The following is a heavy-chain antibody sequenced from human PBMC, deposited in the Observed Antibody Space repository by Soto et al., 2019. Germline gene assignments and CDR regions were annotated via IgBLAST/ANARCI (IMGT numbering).Heavy chain of an antibody. Sequence: EVQLVESGGGLVRPGGSLRLSCAASGFTFSYYWMHWLRQAPGKGLVWVSRIHSDGSSTTYADIVKGRFIISRDNARNPVDLQMNSVRVEDTAVYYCARGDRGAFDLWGQGTVVTVSS. CDR3: ARGDRGAFDL. J-gene: IGHJ3*01. CDR1: GFTFSYYW. D-gene: IGHD1-26*01. V-gene: IGHV3-74*01. CDR2: IHSDGSST.